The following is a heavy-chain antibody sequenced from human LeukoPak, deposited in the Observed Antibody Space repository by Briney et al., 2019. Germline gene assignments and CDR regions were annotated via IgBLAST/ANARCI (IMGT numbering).Heavy chain of an antibody. CDR1: GFTFRSYA. V-gene: IGHV3-23*01. CDR2: ISGRDGST. Sequence: GGSLRLSCAASGFTFRSYAMSWVRQAPGKGREWVSAISGRDGSTYYADSVKGRLTISRDNSKNTLYPQMNSLRAEDTAVYYCAKEASDVRSSVDSWGQGTLVPVSP. CDR3: AKEASDVRSSVDS. D-gene: IGHD6-6*01. J-gene: IGHJ4*02.